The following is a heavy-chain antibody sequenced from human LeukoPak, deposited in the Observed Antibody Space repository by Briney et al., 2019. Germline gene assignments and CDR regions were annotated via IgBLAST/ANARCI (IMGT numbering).Heavy chain of an antibody. J-gene: IGHJ3*02. CDR3: AREAYFDNSGYSSAFDI. D-gene: IGHD3-22*01. V-gene: IGHV4-59*12. Sequence: SETLSLTCTVSGGSINSYYWSWIRQPPGKGLEWMGYIYKSGTTYYNPSLMSRLNISVDTSKNHFSLKLSSVTAADTAVYYCAREAYFDNSGYSSAFDIWGQGTVVTVSS. CDR2: IYKSGTT. CDR1: GGSINSYY.